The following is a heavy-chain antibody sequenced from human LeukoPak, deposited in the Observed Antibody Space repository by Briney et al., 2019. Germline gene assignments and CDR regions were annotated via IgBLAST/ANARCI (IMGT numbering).Heavy chain of an antibody. CDR2: ISGRGDTT. CDR3: AKRRGLELLYYYYMDV. J-gene: IGHJ6*03. CDR1: GFTFSSFA. V-gene: IGHV3-23*01. Sequence: GGSLRLSCAASGFTFSSFAMSWVRQAPGKGLGWVWAISGRGDTTYYADSVKGRFTISRDNSKNTLFLQMNSLRAEDTAVYYCAKRRGLELLYYYYMDVWGKGTTVTVSS. D-gene: IGHD1-7*01.